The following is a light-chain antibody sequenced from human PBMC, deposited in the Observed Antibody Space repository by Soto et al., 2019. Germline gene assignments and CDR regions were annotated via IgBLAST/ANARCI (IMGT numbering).Light chain of an antibody. V-gene: IGLV2-14*01. CDR2: DVS. CDR3: SSYTSSSTVV. CDR1: SSDVGGYNY. J-gene: IGLJ2*01. Sequence: QSALTQPASVSGSPGQSITIACTGTSSDVGGYNYVSWYQQHPGKAPKLMIYDVSNRPSGVSNRFSGCKSGNTASLTISGLQAEDEADYYCSSYTSSSTVVFGGGIKVTVL.